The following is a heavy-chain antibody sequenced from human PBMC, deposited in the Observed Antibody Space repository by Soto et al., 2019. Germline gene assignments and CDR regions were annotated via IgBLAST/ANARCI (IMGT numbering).Heavy chain of an antibody. V-gene: IGHV4-61*01. CDR1: GGSVSSGSYY. CDR3: ARDLWGYCGTDCYPLDV. D-gene: IGHD2-21*02. CDR2: MYYSGST. J-gene: IGHJ6*02. Sequence: PSETLSLTCTVSGGSVSSGSYYWSWIRQPPGKGLEWIGYMYYSGSTIYNPSFKSRVTISVDTSKNQFSLKLNSVTAADTAVYYCARDLWGYCGTDCYPLDVWGQGTTVTVSS.